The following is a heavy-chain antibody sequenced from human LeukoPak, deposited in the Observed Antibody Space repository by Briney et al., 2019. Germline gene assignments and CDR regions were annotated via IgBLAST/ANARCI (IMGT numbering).Heavy chain of an antibody. CDR2: ISYDGSNK. CDR3: AKDLSYYYDSSGYFDAFDI. J-gene: IGHJ3*02. Sequence: GGSLRLSCAASGFTFSNYVIHWVRQAPGKGLEWVAVISYDGSNKYYADSVKGRFTISRDNSKNTLYLQMNSLRAEDTAVYYCAKDLSYYYDSSGYFDAFDIWGQGTMVTVSS. CDR1: GFTFSNYV. V-gene: IGHV3-30*18. D-gene: IGHD3-22*01.